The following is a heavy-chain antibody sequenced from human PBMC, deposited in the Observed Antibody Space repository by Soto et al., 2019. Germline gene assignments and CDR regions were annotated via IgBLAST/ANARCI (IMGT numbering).Heavy chain of an antibody. CDR2: IIPIFGTA. D-gene: IGHD2-15*01. CDR3: ARDIVVVVAATHTWFDP. J-gene: IGHJ5*02. Sequence: SVKVSCKASGGTFSSYAISWVRQAPGQGLEWMGGIIPIFGTANYAQKFQGRVTITADEPTSTAYMELSSLRSEDTAVYYCARDIVVVVAATHTWFDPWGQGTLVTVSS. V-gene: IGHV1-69*13. CDR1: GGTFSSYA.